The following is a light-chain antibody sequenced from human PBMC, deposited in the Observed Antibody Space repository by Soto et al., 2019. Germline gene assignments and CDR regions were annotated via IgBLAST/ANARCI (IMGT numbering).Light chain of an antibody. Sequence: DIPVAHPPSSLSASVWDRDNNTCPASQSIFNYVNWYQQKPGKAPELLIYAAYSLQSGVPSRFSGSGSGTDFTLTISGLAPEDFAVYYCQQRNNWPLTFGGGTKVDIK. CDR2: AAY. CDR1: QSIFNY. CDR3: QQRNNWPLT. V-gene: IGKV1-39*01. J-gene: IGKJ4*01.